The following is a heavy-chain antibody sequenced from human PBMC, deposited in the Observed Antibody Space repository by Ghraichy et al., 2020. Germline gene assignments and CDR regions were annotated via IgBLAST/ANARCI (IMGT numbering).Heavy chain of an antibody. Sequence: SLNISCSASGVSFNNYEDYWNWICLSPGKGLEWIGIVYYTWSTFYNPSLARRITSSLDTSKNQFLLNMSLVTAAESAVYYCDRMLAGSGWPGHYLDVWGRGTTVTVS. D-gene: IGHD6-19*01. CDR2: VYYTWST. J-gene: IGHJ6*03. CDR3: DRMLAGSGWPGHYLDV. CDR1: GVSFNNYEDY. V-gene: IGHV4-30-4*08.